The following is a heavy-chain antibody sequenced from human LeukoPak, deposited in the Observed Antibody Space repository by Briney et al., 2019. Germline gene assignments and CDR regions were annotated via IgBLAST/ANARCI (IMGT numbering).Heavy chain of an antibody. CDR3: VRRLDVAIGYFYMDV. CDR2: INSRGTYI. J-gene: IGHJ6*03. D-gene: IGHD5-12*01. CDR1: GFSFGSYT. Sequence: PGGSLRLSCAASGFSFGSYTMNWVRQAPGKGLEWVSSINSRGTYIYYADSLQGRFTISRDNTKTSLYLEMNSLRAEDTAVYYCVRRLDVAIGYFYMDVWGKGTTVTVAS. V-gene: IGHV3-21*06.